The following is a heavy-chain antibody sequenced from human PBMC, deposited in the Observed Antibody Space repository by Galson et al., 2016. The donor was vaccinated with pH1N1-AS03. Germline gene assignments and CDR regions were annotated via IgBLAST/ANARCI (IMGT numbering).Heavy chain of an antibody. CDR2: IDPSGGPT. V-gene: IGHV1-46*01. D-gene: IGHD3-16*02. Sequence: SVKVSCKASGYTLTRYYMHWVRQAPGQGLEWMGIIDPSGGPTTYAPKFQGRITITTDTSPSPVYMELVSLRSEDTAVYYCARRYYFDYWGQGTLVTVSS. CDR3: ARRYYFDY. CDR1: GYTLTRYY. J-gene: IGHJ4*02.